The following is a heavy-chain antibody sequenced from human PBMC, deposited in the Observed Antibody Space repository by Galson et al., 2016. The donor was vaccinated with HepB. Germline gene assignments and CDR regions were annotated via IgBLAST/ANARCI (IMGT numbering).Heavy chain of an antibody. Sequence: SCKASGGTFSSNAINWVRQAPGQGLEWMGGIIPKFITAHYAQKFQGRITITAEESTSTAYMELSSLRSDDTAVYYCAGRAARVVVGATPDSWGEGTLVTVSS. D-gene: IGHD2-15*01. CDR2: IIPKFITA. J-gene: IGHJ4*02. V-gene: IGHV1-69*01. CDR1: GGTFSSNA. CDR3: AGRAARVVVGATPDS.